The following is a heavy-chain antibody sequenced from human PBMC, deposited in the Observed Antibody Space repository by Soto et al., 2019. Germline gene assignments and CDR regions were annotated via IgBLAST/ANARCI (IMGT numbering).Heavy chain of an antibody. D-gene: IGHD1-7*01. Sequence: PXECLRLSCAASGLTFSTYEMNWVRQAPGKGLEWVSYIRGGGSPILYADSVKGRFTISRDNAKNSLYLQMNSLRAEDTAIYYCASKIFGTTYFDYWGQGALVTVSS. CDR2: IRGGGSPI. V-gene: IGHV3-48*03. J-gene: IGHJ4*02. CDR1: GLTFSTYE. CDR3: ASKIFGTTYFDY.